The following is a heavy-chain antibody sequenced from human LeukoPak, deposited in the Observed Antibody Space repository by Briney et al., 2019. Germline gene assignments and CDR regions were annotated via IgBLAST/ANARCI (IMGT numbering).Heavy chain of an antibody. D-gene: IGHD6-13*01. CDR1: GGFFSGCY. V-gene: IGHV4-34*01. CDR2: INHSGRT. CDR3: AREAAGLGGYYFDY. Sequence: ASEPLSLTCAVYGGFFSGCYWSWIRQPPGKALVWIGQINHSGRTNYNPSLKSRVTISVDTSKNQFSLKLSSVPAADAAVYYCAREAAGLGGYYFDYWGQGTLVTVSS. J-gene: IGHJ4*02.